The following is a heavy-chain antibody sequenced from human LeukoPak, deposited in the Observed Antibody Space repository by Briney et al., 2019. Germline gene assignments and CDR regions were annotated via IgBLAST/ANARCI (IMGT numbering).Heavy chain of an antibody. CDR3: AKGYSYGHYFDY. Sequence: GGSLRLSCAASGFTFSSYGMHWVRQAPGKGLEWVAFIRYDGSNKYYADSVKGRFTISRDNSKNTLYLQMSSLRAEDTAVYYCAKGYSYGHYFDYWGQGALVTVSS. J-gene: IGHJ4*02. CDR2: IRYDGSNK. V-gene: IGHV3-30*02. D-gene: IGHD5-18*01. CDR1: GFTFSSYG.